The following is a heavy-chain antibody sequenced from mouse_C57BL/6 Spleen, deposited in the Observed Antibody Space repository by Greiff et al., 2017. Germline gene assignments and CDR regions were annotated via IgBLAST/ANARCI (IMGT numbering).Heavy chain of an antibody. CDR2: IDPETGGT. D-gene: IGHD2-3*01. CDR1: GYTFTDYE. V-gene: IGHV1-15*01. CDR3: TGLLPAWFAY. J-gene: IGHJ3*01. Sequence: VQLQQSGAELVRPGASVTLSCKASGYTFTDYEMHWVKQTPVHGLEWIGAIDPETGGTAYNQKFKGKAILTADKSSSTAYMELRSLTSEDSAVXYCTGLLPAWFAYWGQGTLVTVAA.